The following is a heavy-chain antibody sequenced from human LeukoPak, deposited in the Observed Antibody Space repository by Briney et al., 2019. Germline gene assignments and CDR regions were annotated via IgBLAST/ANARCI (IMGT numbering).Heavy chain of an antibody. CDR1: GGSINNGDYY. Sequence: SETLSLTCTVSGGSINNGDYYWSWIRQPPGKGLEWIGEINHSGSTNYNPSLKSRVIISVDTSKNQFSLKLSSVTAADTAVYYCARGLPGDPFEAAAGYYFDYWGQGTLVTVSS. V-gene: IGHV4-34*01. CDR2: INHSGST. CDR3: ARGLPGDPFEAAAGYYFDY. D-gene: IGHD6-13*01. J-gene: IGHJ4*02.